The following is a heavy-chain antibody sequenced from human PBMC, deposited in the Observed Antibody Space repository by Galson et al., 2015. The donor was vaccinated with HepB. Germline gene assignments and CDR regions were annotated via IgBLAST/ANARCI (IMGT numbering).Heavy chain of an antibody. D-gene: IGHD6-13*01. Sequence: SLRLSCAASGFTFSSYGMHWVRQAPGKGLEWVAVIWYDGSNKYYADSVKGRFTISRDNSKNTLYLQMNSLRAEDTAVYYCARDWAAAAGTWPNDYWGQGTLVTVSS. CDR3: ARDWAAAAGTWPNDY. CDR1: GFTFSSYG. CDR2: IWYDGSNK. J-gene: IGHJ4*02. V-gene: IGHV3-33*01.